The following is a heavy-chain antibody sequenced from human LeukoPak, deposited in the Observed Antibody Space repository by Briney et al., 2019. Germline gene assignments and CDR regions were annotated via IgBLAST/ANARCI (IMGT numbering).Heavy chain of an antibody. D-gene: IGHD2-2*01. V-gene: IGHV4-59*12. CDR1: GGSISSNY. Sequence: SETLSLTCTVSGGSISSNYWSWIRQPPGKGLEWIGYIYYSGSTNYNPSLKSRVTISVDTSKNQFSLKLSSVTAADTAVYYCARGKTYLDYYYYYGMDVWGQGTTVTVSS. J-gene: IGHJ6*02. CDR3: ARGKTYLDYYYYYGMDV. CDR2: IYYSGST.